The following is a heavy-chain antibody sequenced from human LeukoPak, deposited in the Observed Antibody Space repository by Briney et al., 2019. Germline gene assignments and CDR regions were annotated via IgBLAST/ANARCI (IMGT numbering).Heavy chain of an antibody. J-gene: IGHJ5*02. CDR1: GFTFSSYA. D-gene: IGHD2-2*01. CDR3: VKDEIVVVPAATWFDP. V-gene: IGHV3-23*01. CDR2: ISGSGGST. Sequence: PGGSLRLSCAASGFTFSSYAMSWVRQAPGKGLEWVSAISGSGGSTYYADSVKGRFTISRDNSKNTLYLQMNSLRAEDTAVYYCVKDEIVVVPAATWFDPWGQGTLVTVSS.